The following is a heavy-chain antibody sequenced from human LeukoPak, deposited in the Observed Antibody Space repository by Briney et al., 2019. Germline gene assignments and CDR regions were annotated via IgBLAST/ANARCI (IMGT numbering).Heavy chain of an antibody. CDR1: GGTFSSYA. CDR3: ARDQNHGDLATFDY. V-gene: IGHV1-69*13. D-gene: IGHD4-17*01. J-gene: IGHJ4*02. Sequence: SVKVSCKASGGTFSSYAISWVRQAPGQGLEWMGGIIPIFGTANYAQKFQGRVTITADESTSTAYMEMSSLRSEDTAVYYCARDQNHGDLATFDYWGQGTLVTVSS. CDR2: IIPIFGTA.